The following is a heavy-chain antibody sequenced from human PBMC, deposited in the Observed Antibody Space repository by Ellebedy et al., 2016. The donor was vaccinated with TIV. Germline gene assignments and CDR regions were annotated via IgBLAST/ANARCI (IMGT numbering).Heavy chain of an antibody. CDR2: IYPGDSDI. Sequence: GESLKISXKASGYSFSIYWIAWVRQMPGKGLEWKGIIYPGDSDIRYSPSFQGQVTFSADKSIGTAYLQWTGLKASDSAMYYCARLDRSGSYSDYWGQGTLVTVSS. D-gene: IGHD3-22*01. CDR3: ARLDRSGSYSDY. J-gene: IGHJ4*02. V-gene: IGHV5-51*01. CDR1: GYSFSIYW.